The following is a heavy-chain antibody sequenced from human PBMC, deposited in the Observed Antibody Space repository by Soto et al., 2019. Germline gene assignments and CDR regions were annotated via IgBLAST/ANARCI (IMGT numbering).Heavy chain of an antibody. V-gene: IGHV1-3*05. J-gene: IGHJ4*02. Sequence: QVQLVQSGAEEKKPGASVKVYCKASGYTFTSYAMHWVRQAPGQRLEWMGWITAGNGNTKYSQKFQGRVTITRDTSASTAYMGLSSLRSEDTAVYYCARSIVVVTALDYWGQGTLVTVSS. CDR1: GYTFTSYA. CDR3: ARSIVVVTALDY. CDR2: ITAGNGNT. D-gene: IGHD2-21*02.